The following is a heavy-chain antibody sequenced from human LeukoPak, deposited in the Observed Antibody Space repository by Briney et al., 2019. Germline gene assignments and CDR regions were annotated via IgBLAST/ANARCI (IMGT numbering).Heavy chain of an antibody. J-gene: IGHJ1*01. CDR3: ARAKLTKYFQH. CDR1: GGSIISSNYY. Sequence: PSETLSLTCTVSGGSIISSNYYWGWIRQPPGKGPEWIGSMYYSGSTNYNPSLKSRVTISVDTSKNQFSLKLSSVTAADTAVYYCARAKLTKYFQHWGQGTLVTVSS. CDR2: MYYSGST. D-gene: IGHD3-9*01. V-gene: IGHV4-39*07.